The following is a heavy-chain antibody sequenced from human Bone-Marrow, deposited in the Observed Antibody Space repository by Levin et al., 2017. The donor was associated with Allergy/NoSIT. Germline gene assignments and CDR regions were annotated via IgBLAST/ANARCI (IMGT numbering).Heavy chain of an antibody. Sequence: GESLKISCAASGFTFSSYAMHWVRQAPGKGLEWLAVILYDGSSQYYADSVKGRFTISRDNSKNTLYLQINSLRGEDTAIYYCAKDPLDTGYFDYWGQGTLVTVSS. J-gene: IGHJ4*02. V-gene: IGHV3-30*18. D-gene: IGHD5-18*01. CDR3: AKDPLDTGYFDY. CDR1: GFTFSSYA. CDR2: ILYDGSSQ.